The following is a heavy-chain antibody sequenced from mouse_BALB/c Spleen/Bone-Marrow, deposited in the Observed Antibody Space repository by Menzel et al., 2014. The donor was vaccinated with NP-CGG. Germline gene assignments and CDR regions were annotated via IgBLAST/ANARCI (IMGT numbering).Heavy chain of an antibody. CDR2: IDPANGNT. CDR3: ARYYYGSSYAMDY. D-gene: IGHD1-1*01. V-gene: IGHV14-3*02. J-gene: IGHJ4*01. CDR1: GFNIKDTY. Sequence: VQLQQSGAELVKPGASVKLSCTASGFNIKDTYMHWVKQRPEQGLEWIGRIDPANGNTKYDPKFQGKATITADTSSNTAYLQLSGLTSEDTAVYYCARYYYGSSYAMDYWGQGTSVTVSS.